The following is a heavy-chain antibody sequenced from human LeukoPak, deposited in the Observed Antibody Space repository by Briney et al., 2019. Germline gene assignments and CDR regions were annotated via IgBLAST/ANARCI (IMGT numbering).Heavy chain of an antibody. V-gene: IGHV4-39*07. CDR2: IYYSGST. CDR3: ARGTPSWGPQVAPASDYFDY. J-gene: IGHJ4*02. Sequence: SETLSLTCTVSGGSISSSSYYWGWIRQPPGKGLEWIGSIYYSGSTYYNPSLKSRVTISVDTSKNQFSLKLSSVTAADTAVYYCARGTPSWGPQVAPASDYFDYWGQGTLVTVSS. D-gene: IGHD2-2*01. CDR1: GGSISSSSYY.